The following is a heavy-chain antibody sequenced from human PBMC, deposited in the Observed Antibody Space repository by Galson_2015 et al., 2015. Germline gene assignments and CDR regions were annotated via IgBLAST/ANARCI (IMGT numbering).Heavy chain of an antibody. V-gene: IGHV3-30*18. CDR3: AKCVFNWNTRYYGMDV. CDR1: GFTFSSYG. J-gene: IGHJ6*02. Sequence: SLRLSCAASGFTFSSYGMHWVRQAPGKGLEWVAVISYDGSNKYYADSVKGRFTISRDNSKNTLYLQMNSLRAEDTAVYYCAKCVFNWNTRYYGMDVWGQGTTVTVSS. D-gene: IGHD1/OR15-1a*01. CDR2: ISYDGSNK.